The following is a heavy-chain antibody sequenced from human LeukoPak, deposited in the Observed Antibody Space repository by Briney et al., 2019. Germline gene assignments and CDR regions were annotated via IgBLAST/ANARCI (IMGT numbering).Heavy chain of an antibody. CDR2: ISSSSRSM. J-gene: IGHJ6*03. D-gene: IGHD2-2*01. Sequence: GGSLRLSCAASGFTFSLYSMNSVRQAPGKGLEWISSISSSSRSMYYTDSVKGRFTISRDNAQNSLYLQTSSLRAEDTAVYYCARDSTNMDVWGKGTTVTVSS. V-gene: IGHV3-21*01. CDR3: ARDSTNMDV. CDR1: GFTFSLYS.